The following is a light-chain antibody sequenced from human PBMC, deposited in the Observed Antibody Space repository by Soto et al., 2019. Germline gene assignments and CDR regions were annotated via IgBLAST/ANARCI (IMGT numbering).Light chain of an antibody. Sequence: DIQMTQSPSTLSASVGDRVTITCRASQTIDSWLAWYQQRPGKPPNLLIYKASTLASGVPSRFSGSGSGTEFTLTINSLQPDDFATYYCQQYHIYSGTFGQGTKVGIK. J-gene: IGKJ1*01. V-gene: IGKV1-5*03. CDR3: QQYHIYSGT. CDR1: QTIDSW. CDR2: KAS.